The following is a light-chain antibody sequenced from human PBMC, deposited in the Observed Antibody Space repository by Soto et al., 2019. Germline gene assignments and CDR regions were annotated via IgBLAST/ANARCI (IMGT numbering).Light chain of an antibody. CDR2: SAS. V-gene: IGKV3-11*01. J-gene: IGKJ4*01. Sequence: EIVLTQSPATLSLSPGERATLSCRASQSVRNDLVWYHQKPGQAPRVLIYSASNRATGIPARFSGSGSGTDFTLTISSLEPEDFAVYYCQQHTNSPPTFGGGTKVEMK. CDR3: QQHTNSPPT. CDR1: QSVRND.